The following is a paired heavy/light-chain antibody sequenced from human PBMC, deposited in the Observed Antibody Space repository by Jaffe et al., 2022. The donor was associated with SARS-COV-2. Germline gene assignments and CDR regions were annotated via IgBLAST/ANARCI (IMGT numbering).Light chain of an antibody. J-gene: IGKJ4*01. CDR1: QSISRY. Sequence: DIQLTQSPPSLSASVGDSVTITCRASQSISRYVNWYQQKPGKAPRLLIYVASTLQSGVPARFSGSGSGTDFTLTISSLQPEDFATYYCQQTYTPPLIFGGGTKVETK. CDR3: QQTYTPPLI. CDR2: VAS. V-gene: IGKV1-39*01.
Heavy chain of an antibody. Sequence: QVQLQESGPGLLKPSETLSLTCTVSGASISSYYWSWIRQPPGKGLEWIGYIYYKGSTSYNPSLNSRVTISVDTSKNEFTLKVNSVTAADTAVYYCASLYYFDYSGFSDYWGQGTLVTVSS. J-gene: IGHJ4*02. CDR3: ASLYYFDYSGFSDY. D-gene: IGHD3-22*01. CDR2: IYYKGST. CDR1: GASISSYY. V-gene: IGHV4-59*01.